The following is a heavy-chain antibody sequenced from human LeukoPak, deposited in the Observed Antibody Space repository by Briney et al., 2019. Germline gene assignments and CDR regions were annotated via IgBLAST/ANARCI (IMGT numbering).Heavy chain of an antibody. CDR3: ARHRGATRYNWFDP. J-gene: IGHJ5*02. Sequence: SETLSLTCAVYGGSFSGYYWSWIRQPPGKGLEWIGEINHSGSTNYNPSLKSRVAILVDTSKNQFSLKLSSVTAADTAVYYCARHRGATRYNWFDPWGQGTLVTVSS. D-gene: IGHD1-26*01. V-gene: IGHV4-34*01. CDR1: GGSFSGYY. CDR2: INHSGST.